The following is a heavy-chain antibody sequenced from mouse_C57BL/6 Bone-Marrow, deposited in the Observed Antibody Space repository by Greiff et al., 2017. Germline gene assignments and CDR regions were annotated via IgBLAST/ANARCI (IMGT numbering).Heavy chain of an antibody. D-gene: IGHD2-3*01. CDR1: GYTFTSYW. J-gene: IGHJ3*01. CDR2: IYPGSGST. CDR3: ARNDGYLAWFAY. Sequence: QVQLQQSGAELVKPGASVKMSCKASGYTFTSYWITWVKQRPGQGLEWIGDIYPGSGSTNYNEKFKSKATLTVDTSSSTAYMQLSSLTSEDSAVYYCARNDGYLAWFAYWGQVTLVTVSA. V-gene: IGHV1-55*01.